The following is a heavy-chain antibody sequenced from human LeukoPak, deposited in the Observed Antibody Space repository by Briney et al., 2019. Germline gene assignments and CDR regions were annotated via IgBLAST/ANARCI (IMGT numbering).Heavy chain of an antibody. CDR2: INWNGVST. CDR3: AKEKTLGYCSGGSCFRAFDI. V-gene: IGHV3-20*04. CDR1: GFIFDDYG. Sequence: GSLRLSCAASGFIFDDYGLSWVRQSPGKGLEWVSGINWNGVSTGYADSVKGRFTISRDNAKNSRYLQMNSLRSEDIALDFCAKEKTLGYCSGGSCFRAFDIWGQGTMVTVSS. D-gene: IGHD2-15*01. J-gene: IGHJ3*02.